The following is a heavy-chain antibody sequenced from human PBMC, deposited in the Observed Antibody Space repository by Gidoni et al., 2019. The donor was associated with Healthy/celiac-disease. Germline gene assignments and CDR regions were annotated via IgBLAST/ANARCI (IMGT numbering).Heavy chain of an antibody. CDR3: ARELSSGSYYYYYGMDV. CDR1: GGPFSSDA. V-gene: IGHV1-69*01. CDR2: IIPIFGTA. D-gene: IGHD1-26*01. Sequence: QVQLVQSGAEVKKPGSSVRVSCKASGGPFSSDAISWVRQAPGHGLEWMGGIIPIFGTATYAQKFQRSVTITADESTSTAYMELSSLRSEDTAVYYCARELSSGSYYYYYGMDVGGQVTTVTVSS. J-gene: IGHJ6*02.